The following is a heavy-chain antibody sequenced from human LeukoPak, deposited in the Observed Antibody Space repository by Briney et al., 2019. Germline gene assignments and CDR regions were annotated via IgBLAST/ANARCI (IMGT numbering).Heavy chain of an antibody. Sequence: PGGSLRLSCAASGFTFSSYWMSWVRQAPGKGREGMANIKQDGSEKYYVDSVKGRFTISRDNAKNSLYLQMNSLRAEDTAVYYCARDLAARPMSSYWFDPWGQGTLVTVSS. D-gene: IGHD6-6*01. CDR3: ARDLAARPMSSYWFDP. CDR1: GFTFSSYW. V-gene: IGHV3-7*01. J-gene: IGHJ5*02. CDR2: IKQDGSEK.